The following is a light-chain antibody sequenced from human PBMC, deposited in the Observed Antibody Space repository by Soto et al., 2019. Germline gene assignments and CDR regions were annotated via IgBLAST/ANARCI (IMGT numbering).Light chain of an antibody. V-gene: IGLV2-14*01. CDR3: SSYTSSSTLEV. CDR2: EVS. CDR1: SSDVGGYNY. Sequence: QSVLTQPASVSGSPGQSITISCTGTSSDVGGYNYVSWYQQHPGKAPKLMIFEVSNRPSGVSHRFSGSKSGNTASLTISGLQAEDEGDYYCSSYTSSSTLEVFGTGTKGTVL. J-gene: IGLJ1*01.